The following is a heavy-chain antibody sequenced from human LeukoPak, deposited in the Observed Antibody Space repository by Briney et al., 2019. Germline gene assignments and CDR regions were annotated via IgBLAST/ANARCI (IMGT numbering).Heavy chain of an antibody. CDR1: GGSISSYY. D-gene: IGHD6-6*01. CDR2: IHTSGST. Sequence: PSETLSLTCTVSGGSISSYYWSWIRQPAGKGLEWIGRIHTSGSTNHNPSLKSRVTMSVDKSKNQFSLKVSSVTAADTAVYYCARGDTVAARPGRFDYWGQGTLVTVSS. J-gene: IGHJ4*02. V-gene: IGHV4-4*07. CDR3: ARGDTVAARPGRFDY.